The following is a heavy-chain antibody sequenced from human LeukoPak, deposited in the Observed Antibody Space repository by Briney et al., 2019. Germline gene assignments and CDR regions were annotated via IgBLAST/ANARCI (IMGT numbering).Heavy chain of an antibody. CDR3: ARDGATYYYGSGRGPNWFDP. Sequence: PGGSLRLSCAASGFTFSSYSMNWVRQAPGKGLEWVSSISSSSSYIYYADSVKGRFTISRDNAKNSLYLQMNSLRVEDTAVYYCARDGATYYYGSGRGPNWFDPWGQGTLVTASS. D-gene: IGHD3-10*01. CDR2: ISSSSSYI. J-gene: IGHJ5*02. V-gene: IGHV3-21*01. CDR1: GFTFSSYS.